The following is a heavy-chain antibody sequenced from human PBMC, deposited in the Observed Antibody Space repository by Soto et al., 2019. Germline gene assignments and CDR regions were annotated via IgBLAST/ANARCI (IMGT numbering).Heavy chain of an antibody. Sequence: QVQLVQSGAEVKKPGSSVKVSCKASGGTFSSYAISWVRQAPGQGLEWMGGIIPIFGTANYAQKFQGRVTITAAESPSTAYMELGSMSSEDTAVYYCAREGGYYYGSGSYWFDPWGQGTLVTVSS. D-gene: IGHD3-10*01. CDR1: GGTFSSYA. J-gene: IGHJ5*02. V-gene: IGHV1-69*01. CDR3: AREGGYYYGSGSYWFDP. CDR2: IIPIFGTA.